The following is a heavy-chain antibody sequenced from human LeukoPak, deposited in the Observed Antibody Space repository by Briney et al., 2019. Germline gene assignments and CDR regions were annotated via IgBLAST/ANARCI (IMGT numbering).Heavy chain of an antibody. V-gene: IGHV1-69*13. D-gene: IGHD3-10*01. CDR1: GGTFSSYA. Sequence: SVTLSCKASGGTFSSYAISWVRLAPGQGLEWMGGIIPSFGTANYAQKFLGRLTDTADESTSTAYKELSSLRSEDTAVYYCARAQYYYGSENWFDPWGERPVLPVSS. CDR2: IIPSFGTA. CDR3: ARAQYYYGSENWFDP. J-gene: IGHJ5*02.